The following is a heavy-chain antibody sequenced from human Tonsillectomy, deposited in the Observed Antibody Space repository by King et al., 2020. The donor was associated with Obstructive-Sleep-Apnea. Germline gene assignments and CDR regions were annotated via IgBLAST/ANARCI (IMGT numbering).Heavy chain of an antibody. V-gene: IGHV3-66*01. CDR2: IYSGGST. Sequence: VQLVESGGGLVQPGGSLRLSCAASGFTVSTKYMSWFRQAPGKGLEWVSVIYSGGSTLYADSVKGRFTISRDNSKNTLYLQMNSLRAEDTAVYYCAREIAVAGTDAFDIWGQGTMVTVSS. CDR3: AREIAVAGTDAFDI. J-gene: IGHJ3*02. D-gene: IGHD6-19*01. CDR1: GFTVSTKY.